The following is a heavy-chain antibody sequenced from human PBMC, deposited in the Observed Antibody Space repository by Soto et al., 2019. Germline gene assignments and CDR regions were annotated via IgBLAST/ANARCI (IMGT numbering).Heavy chain of an antibody. D-gene: IGHD3-10*02. CDR3: AKEFSSNYYVSIFHD. CDR1: GFTFSSYA. CDR2: ISYDGSNK. V-gene: IGHV3-30-3*02. J-gene: IGHJ4*02. Sequence: GGSLRLSCAASGFTFSSYAMHWVRQAPGKGLEWVAVISYDGSNKYYARSVQGRFTISRDNFKNTLYLQMNSLRAEDTAVYYCAKEFSSNYYVSIFHDWGQGTLVTVSS.